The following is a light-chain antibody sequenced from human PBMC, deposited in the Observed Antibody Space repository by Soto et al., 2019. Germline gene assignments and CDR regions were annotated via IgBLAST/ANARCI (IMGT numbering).Light chain of an antibody. V-gene: IGKV3-15*01. Sequence: EIVMTQSPATLSVSPGERATLSCRASQSISINLAWYQQQPGKGPRLLIYGASTRDTGTPARFSGSGSGTEFTLTISSLQSEDFAVYYCQQYDSWPSWTFGQGTKVEIK. CDR2: GAS. CDR3: QQYDSWPSWT. J-gene: IGKJ1*01. CDR1: QSISIN.